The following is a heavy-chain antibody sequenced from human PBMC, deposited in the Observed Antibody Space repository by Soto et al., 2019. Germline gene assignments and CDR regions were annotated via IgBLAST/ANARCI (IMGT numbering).Heavy chain of an antibody. CDR3: ARDEWNHEGIYYYGMDV. Sequence: PGGSLRLSCAASGFTFSSYGMHWVRQAPGKGLEWVAVIWYDGSNKYYADSVKGRFTISRDNSKNTLYLQMNSLRAEDTAVYYCARDEWNHEGIYYYGMDVWAQGTTVTVSS. J-gene: IGHJ6*02. CDR2: IWYDGSNK. V-gene: IGHV3-33*01. CDR1: GFTFSSYG. D-gene: IGHD1-1*01.